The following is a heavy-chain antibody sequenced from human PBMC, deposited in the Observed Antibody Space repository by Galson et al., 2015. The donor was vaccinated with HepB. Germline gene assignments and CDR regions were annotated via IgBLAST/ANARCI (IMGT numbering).Heavy chain of an antibody. Sequence: SVKVSCKASGYTFTSYAMNWVRQAPGQGLEWMGWINTNTGNPTYAQGFTGRFVFSLDTSVSTAYLQICSLKAEDTAVYYCARDRAVAARPRALKGGFDPWGQGTLVTVSS. J-gene: IGHJ5*02. CDR3: ARDRAVAARPRALKGGFDP. CDR1: GYTFTSYA. D-gene: IGHD6-6*01. CDR2: INTNTGNP. V-gene: IGHV7-4-1*01.